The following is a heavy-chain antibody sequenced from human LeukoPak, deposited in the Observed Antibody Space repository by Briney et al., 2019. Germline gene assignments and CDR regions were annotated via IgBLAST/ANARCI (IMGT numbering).Heavy chain of an antibody. J-gene: IGHJ4*02. Sequence: PGGSLRLSCATSGFTFGDYAMNWVRQAPGKGLEWVGFIRSKTYGGTTEYAASVKGRFTISRDDSKSIAYLQMNSRKTEDTAVYYCSRVGTLYSSSWYYFDYWGQGTLVTVSS. CDR2: IRSKTYGGTT. V-gene: IGHV3-49*04. CDR1: GFTFGDYA. D-gene: IGHD6-13*01. CDR3: SRVGTLYSSSWYYFDY.